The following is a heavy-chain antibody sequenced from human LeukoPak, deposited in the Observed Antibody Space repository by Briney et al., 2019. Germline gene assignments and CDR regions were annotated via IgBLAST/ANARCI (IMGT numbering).Heavy chain of an antibody. Sequence: ASETLSLTCAVYGGSFSAYYWSWLRQPPGKGLEWVGEINHNGSTNDNPPLKSRVAISVDTSSKQFSLRLSSVTAADTGVYYWARDQRITMTDWGQGTLVTVSS. V-gene: IGHV4-34*01. D-gene: IGHD3-22*01. CDR3: ARDQRITMTD. CDR1: GGSFSAYY. CDR2: INHNGST. J-gene: IGHJ4*02.